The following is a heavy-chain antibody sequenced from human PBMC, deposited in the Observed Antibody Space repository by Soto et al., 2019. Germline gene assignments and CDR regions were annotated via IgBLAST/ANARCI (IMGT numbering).Heavy chain of an antibody. CDR3: ARHACSGGSCYSGFLDY. Sequence: QVQLQESGPGLVKPSETLSLTCTVSGGSISSYYWSWIRQPPGKGLEWIGCIYNTGSTNYNPSLESRGTISVDTSNNQFSLKLSSVTAADTAVYYCARHACSGGSCYSGFLDYWGQGTLVTVSS. D-gene: IGHD2-15*01. J-gene: IGHJ4*02. V-gene: IGHV4-59*08. CDR2: IYNTGST. CDR1: GGSISSYY.